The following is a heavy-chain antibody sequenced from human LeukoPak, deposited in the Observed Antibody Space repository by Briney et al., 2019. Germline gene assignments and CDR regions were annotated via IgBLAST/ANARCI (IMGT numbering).Heavy chain of an antibody. CDR2: ITANGGRT. V-gene: IGHV3-23*01. CDR1: GFTFSSYA. CDR3: AKDIVRTDYGDYPGSAN. Sequence: PGGSLRLSCVASGFTFSSYAMNWVRQAPGKGLEWVSTITANGGRTYYADSVKGRFTISRDNAKNTLYLQMNSLRAEDTAVYYCAKDIVRTDYGDYPGSANWGQGTLVTVSS. J-gene: IGHJ4*02. D-gene: IGHD4-17*01.